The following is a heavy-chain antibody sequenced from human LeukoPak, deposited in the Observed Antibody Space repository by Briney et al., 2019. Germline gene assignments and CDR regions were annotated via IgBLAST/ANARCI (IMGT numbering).Heavy chain of an antibody. D-gene: IGHD3-9*01. CDR2: INPNSGGT. Sequence: ASVKVSCKASGYTFTGYYMHWVRQAPGQGLEWMGWINPNSGGTNYAQKFQGWVTMTRDTSISTAYMELSRLRSDDTAVYYCAREKVAGFNDKIGYYYYGMDVWGQGTTVTVSS. V-gene: IGHV1-2*04. CDR1: GYTFTGYY. J-gene: IGHJ6*02. CDR3: AREKVAGFNDKIGYYYYGMDV.